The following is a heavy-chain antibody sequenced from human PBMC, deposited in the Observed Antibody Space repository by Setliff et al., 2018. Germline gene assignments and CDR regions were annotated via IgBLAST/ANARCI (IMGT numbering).Heavy chain of an antibody. V-gene: IGHV3-23*01. J-gene: IGHJ6*02. CDR3: AREGLTGYSSGWYFDYYYGMDV. CDR2: ISGSGGST. D-gene: IGHD6-19*01. Sequence: GGSLRLSCAASGFTFSSYAMSWVRQAPGKGLEWVSAISGSGGSTYYADSVKGRFTISRDNSKNTLYLQMNSLRAEDTAVYYCAREGLTGYSSGWYFDYYYGMDVWGQGTTVTVSS. CDR1: GFTFSSYA.